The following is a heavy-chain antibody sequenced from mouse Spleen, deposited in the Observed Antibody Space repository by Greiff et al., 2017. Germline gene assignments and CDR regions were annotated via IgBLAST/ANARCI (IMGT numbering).Heavy chain of an antibody. CDR1: GYTFTSYW. CDR3: ARLYYYGSSYEEYFDV. V-gene: IGHV1-69*01. J-gene: IGHJ1*01. Sequence: QVHVKQPGAELVMPGASVKLSCKASGYTFTSYWMHWVKQRPGQGLEWIGEIDPSDSYTNYNQKFKGKATLTVDKSSSTAYMQLSSLTSEDSAVYYCARLYYYGSSYEEYFDVWGAGTTVTVSS. D-gene: IGHD1-1*01. CDR2: IDPSDSYT.